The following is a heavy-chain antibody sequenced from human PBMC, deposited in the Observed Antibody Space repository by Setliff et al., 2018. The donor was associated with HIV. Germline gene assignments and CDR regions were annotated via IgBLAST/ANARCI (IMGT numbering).Heavy chain of an antibody. J-gene: IGHJ4*02. V-gene: IGHV4-59*10. CDR1: GGSFSVYY. D-gene: IGHD6-13*01. CDR2: ISASGST. Sequence: PSETLSLTCAVYGGSFSVYYWSWIRQPADKALEWIGRISASGSTNYNPSLESRVTLSIDTSNNQFSLKLTSVTAADAAAYYCARVYSRSWFFFDHWGQGILVTVSS. CDR3: ARVYSRSWFFFDH.